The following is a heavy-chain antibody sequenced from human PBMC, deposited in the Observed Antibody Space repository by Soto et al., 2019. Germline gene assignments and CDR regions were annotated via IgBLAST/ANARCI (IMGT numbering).Heavy chain of an antibody. CDR3: ARAPGLGAAHIDY. CDR2: IFHSGSS. CDR1: GGSVTGFY. D-gene: IGHD6-25*01. Sequence: PSETLSLTCTVSGGSVTGFYWSWIRQPPGKGLERIGYIFHSGSSNYNPSLKSRVTISVDTSKSQISLRLTSVTAADTAVYYCARAPGLGAAHIDYWGQGTLVTVSS. J-gene: IGHJ4*02. V-gene: IGHV4-59*02.